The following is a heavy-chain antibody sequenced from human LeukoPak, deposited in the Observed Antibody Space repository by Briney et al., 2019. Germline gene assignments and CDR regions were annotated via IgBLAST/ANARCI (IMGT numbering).Heavy chain of an antibody. CDR1: GFTFSSYS. D-gene: IGHD2-2*01. V-gene: IGHV3-21*01. CDR2: ISSSSSYI. J-gene: IGHJ5*02. Sequence: GGSLRLSCAASGFTFSSYSMNWVRQAPGKGLEWVSSISSSSSYIHYADSVKGRFTISRDNAKNSLYLQMNSLRAEDTAVYYCARDPPLIPAASRRFDPWGQGTLVTVSS. CDR3: ARDPPLIPAASRRFDP.